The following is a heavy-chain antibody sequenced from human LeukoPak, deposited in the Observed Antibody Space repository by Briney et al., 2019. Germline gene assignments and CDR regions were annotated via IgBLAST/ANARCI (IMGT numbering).Heavy chain of an antibody. Sequence: HPGGSLRLSCAASGFTFSSYAMSWVRQAPGKGLEWVAVIWSDGSIKYYADSVKGRFTISRDNSKNTLYLQMNSLRAEDTAVYYCAGSQPDIVPTIQGAFDIWGQGTMVTVSS. D-gene: IGHD5-12*01. CDR1: GFTFSSYA. CDR3: AGSQPDIVPTIQGAFDI. J-gene: IGHJ3*02. CDR2: IWSDGSIK. V-gene: IGHV3-33*08.